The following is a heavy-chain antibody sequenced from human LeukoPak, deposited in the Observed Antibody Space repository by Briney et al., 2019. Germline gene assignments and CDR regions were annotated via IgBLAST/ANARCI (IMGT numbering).Heavy chain of an antibody. CDR3: ANTLDYGDYRVGY. V-gene: IGHV3-30*18. CDR1: GFTFSSYG. Sequence: GGSLRLSCAPFGFTFSSYGMHWVRQAPGKGLEWVAVISYDGSSKYYADSVKGRFTISRDNSKNTLYLQMNSLRAEDTAVYYCANTLDYGDYRVGYWGQGTLVTVSS. J-gene: IGHJ4*02. CDR2: ISYDGSSK. D-gene: IGHD4-17*01.